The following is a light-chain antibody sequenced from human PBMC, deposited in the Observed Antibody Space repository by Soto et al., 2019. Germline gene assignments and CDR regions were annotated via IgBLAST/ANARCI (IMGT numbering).Light chain of an antibody. Sequence: DIQMTQSPSSLSASVGDRVTITCRASQRINTYLNWYQQKPGKAPKLLIYTASSLQSGVPSRFSGSGSETDFAPTISSLQPEDFATYYCQQSYSAPSFGQGTKVDIK. CDR3: QQSYSAPS. V-gene: IGKV1-39*01. J-gene: IGKJ1*01. CDR1: QRINTY. CDR2: TAS.